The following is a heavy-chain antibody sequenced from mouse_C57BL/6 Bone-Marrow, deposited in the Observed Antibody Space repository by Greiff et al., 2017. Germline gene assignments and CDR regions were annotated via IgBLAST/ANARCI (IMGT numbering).Heavy chain of an antibody. CDR3: ARGTTDWYFDV. J-gene: IGHJ1*03. Sequence: QVQLQQSGAELVRPGSSVKLSCKASGYTFTSYWMHWVKQRPIQGLEWIGNIDPSDSETHYNQKFKDKATLTVDKSSSTAYMQLSSLTSEDSAVYYCARGTTDWYFDVWGTGTTVTVSS. D-gene: IGHD1-1*01. CDR2: IDPSDSET. V-gene: IGHV1-52*01. CDR1: GYTFTSYW.